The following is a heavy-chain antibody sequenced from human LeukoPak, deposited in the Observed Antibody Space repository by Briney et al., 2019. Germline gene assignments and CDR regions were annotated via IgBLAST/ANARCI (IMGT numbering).Heavy chain of an antibody. Sequence: GGSLRLSCAASGFTFSSYAMHWVRQAPGKGLEWVAVISYDGSNKYYADSVKGRFTISRDNSKNTLYLQMNSLRREDTAVYYCAKDFTTWPRTPRYFDYWGQGNLVTVSS. CDR2: ISYDGSNK. CDR1: GFTFSSYA. CDR3: AKDFTTWPRTPRYFDY. J-gene: IGHJ4*02. D-gene: IGHD2-2*01. V-gene: IGHV3-30*04.